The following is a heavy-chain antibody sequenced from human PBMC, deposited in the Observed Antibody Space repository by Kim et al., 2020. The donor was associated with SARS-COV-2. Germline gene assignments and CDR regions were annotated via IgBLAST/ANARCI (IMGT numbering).Heavy chain of an antibody. Sequence: SVKVSCKASGGTFSSYAISWVRQAPGQGLEWMGGIIPIFGTANYAQKFQGRVTITADESTSTAYMELSSLRSEDTAVYYCARWGYYYGSGGYYFDYWGQGTLVTVSS. CDR2: IIPIFGTA. D-gene: IGHD3-10*01. V-gene: IGHV1-69*13. J-gene: IGHJ4*02. CDR1: GGTFSSYA. CDR3: ARWGYYYGSGGYYFDY.